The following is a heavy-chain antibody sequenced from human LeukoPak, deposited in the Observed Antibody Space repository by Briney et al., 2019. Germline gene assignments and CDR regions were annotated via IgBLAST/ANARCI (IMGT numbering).Heavy chain of an antibody. V-gene: IGHV3-9*01. CDR1: GFIFDDYA. CDR3: AKGLRYFYYTLDV. Sequence: PGGSLRLSCAASGFIFDDYAMHWVRQAPGKGLEWVSTISWNSGSIGYVDSVKGRFTISRDNAKNSLYLQMNSLRAEDTALYYCAKGLRYFYYTLDVWGQGTTVTVSS. CDR2: ISWNSGSI. J-gene: IGHJ6*02. D-gene: IGHD2-21*01.